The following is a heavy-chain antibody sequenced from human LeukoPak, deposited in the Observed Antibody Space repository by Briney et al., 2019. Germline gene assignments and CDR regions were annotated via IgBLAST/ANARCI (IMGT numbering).Heavy chain of an antibody. CDR2: FSGSGGST. CDR3: AKRGTTVTTNWFDP. D-gene: IGHD4-11*01. J-gene: IGHJ5*02. Sequence: GGSLRLSCAASGFTFSSYAMSWVRQAPGKGLEWVSAFSGSGGSTYYADSVKGRFTISRDNSKNTLYLQMNSLRAEDTAVYYWAKRGTTVTTNWFDPWGQGTLVTVSS. CDR1: GFTFSSYA. V-gene: IGHV3-23*01.